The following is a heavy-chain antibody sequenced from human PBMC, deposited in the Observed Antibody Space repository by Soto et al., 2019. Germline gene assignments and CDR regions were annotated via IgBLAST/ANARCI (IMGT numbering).Heavy chain of an antibody. CDR3: TKGGTAPFDY. Sequence: QVQFIQSGGGVVQPGKSLRLSCATSGITFNRYAMHWVRQAPGKRLEWVAVVFFDGNYKNYGDSVKGRFTVSRDNSKNTTYLQRRALRPEGTAVYYCTKGGTAPFDYWGQGSLVTVSS. D-gene: IGHD3-16*01. CDR1: GITFNRYA. J-gene: IGHJ4*02. CDR2: VFFDGNYK. V-gene: IGHV3-30*18.